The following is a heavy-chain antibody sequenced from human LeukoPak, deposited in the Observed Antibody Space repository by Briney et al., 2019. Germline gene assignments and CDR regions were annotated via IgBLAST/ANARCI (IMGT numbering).Heavy chain of an antibody. D-gene: IGHD2/OR15-2a*01. CDR1: GYTFTNYD. Sequence: GASVKVSCKASGYTFTNYDINWVRQATGQGLEWMGWMNPNSGNAGCAKNFQGRVTMTRNTSISTAYMELSSLRSEDTAVYYCARRRGGNNGEYCYWGQGTLVTVSS. J-gene: IGHJ4*02. CDR3: ARRRGGNNGEYCY. V-gene: IGHV1-8*01. CDR2: MNPNSGNA.